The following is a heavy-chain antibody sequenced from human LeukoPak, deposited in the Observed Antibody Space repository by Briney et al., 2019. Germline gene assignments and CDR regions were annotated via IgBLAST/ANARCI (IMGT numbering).Heavy chain of an antibody. CDR1: GFSISSDYY. D-gene: IGHD1-14*01. Sequence: SETLSLTCNVLGFSISSDYYWGWIRQPPGEGLEWIATIYHDGSTYYNPSLKGRVIISLDTSKNQFSLTLTYMTAADTAVYYCARLGVIGRTFDYWGQGTLVTVSS. J-gene: IGHJ4*02. V-gene: IGHV4-38-2*02. CDR3: ARLGVIGRTFDY. CDR2: IYHDGST.